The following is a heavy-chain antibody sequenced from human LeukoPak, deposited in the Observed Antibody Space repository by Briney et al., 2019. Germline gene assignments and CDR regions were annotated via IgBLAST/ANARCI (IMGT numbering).Heavy chain of an antibody. CDR3: ARGSDSSGYYHDY. CDR1: GGTFSSYA. J-gene: IGHJ4*02. CDR2: IIPIFGTA. Sequence: VASVKVSCKASGGTFSSYAISWVRQAPGQGLEWMGGIIPIFGTANYAQKFQGRVTMTRDMSTSTVYMELSSLGSEDTAVYYCARGSDSSGYYHDYWGQGTLVTVSS. D-gene: IGHD3-22*01. V-gene: IGHV1-69*05.